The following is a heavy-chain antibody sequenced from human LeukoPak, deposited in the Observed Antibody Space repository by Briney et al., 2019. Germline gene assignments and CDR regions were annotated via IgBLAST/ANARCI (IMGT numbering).Heavy chain of an antibody. CDR2: INSDGSST. V-gene: IGHV3-74*01. CDR3: ASPSLYDIFSFDY. Sequence: PGGSLRLSCAASGFTFSSYWMHWVRQAPGKGLVWVSRINSDGSSTSYADSVKGRFTISRDNAKNTLYLQMNSLRAEDTAVYYRASPSLYDIFSFDYWGQGTLVTVSS. CDR1: GFTFSSYW. J-gene: IGHJ4*02. D-gene: IGHD3-9*01.